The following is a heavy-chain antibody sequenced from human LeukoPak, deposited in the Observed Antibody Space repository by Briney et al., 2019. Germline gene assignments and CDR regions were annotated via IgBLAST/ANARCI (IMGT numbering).Heavy chain of an antibody. CDR2: IYSGGST. J-gene: IGHJ4*02. CDR1: GFTVSTNY. Sequence: PGGSLRLSCVVSGFTVSTNYTSWVRQAPGKGLEWVSLIYSGGSTYYADSVKGRFIISRDNSKNTLYLQMNSLRAEDTAVYYCARVGQWLSYYFDYWGQGTLVTVSS. CDR3: ARVGQWLSYYFDY. V-gene: IGHV3-66*01. D-gene: IGHD6-19*01.